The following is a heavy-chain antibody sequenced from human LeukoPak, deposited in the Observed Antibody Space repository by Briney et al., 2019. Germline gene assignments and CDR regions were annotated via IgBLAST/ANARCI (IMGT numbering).Heavy chain of an antibody. CDR2: ISYDGNNK. CDR1: GFTFSNYG. Sequence: GGSLRLSCAASGFTFSNYGIHWVRQAPGKGLEWVAVISYDGNNKYYADSVKGRFTISRDNSKNTLFLQMNSLRAEDTAVYYCAKGVDYCSGGSCPADYWGQGTLVTVSS. J-gene: IGHJ4*02. CDR3: AKGVDYCSGGSCPADY. V-gene: IGHV3-30*18. D-gene: IGHD2-15*01.